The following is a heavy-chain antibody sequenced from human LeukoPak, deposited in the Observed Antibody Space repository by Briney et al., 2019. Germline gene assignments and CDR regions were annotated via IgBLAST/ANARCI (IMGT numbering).Heavy chain of an antibody. D-gene: IGHD6-6*01. CDR1: GYSFTSYW. CDR3: ARHLGSSSRHYYYMDV. J-gene: IGHJ6*03. CDR2: IYPGDSDT. Sequence: GESLKISCKGSGYSFTSYWIGWVRQMPGKGLEWMGIIYPGDSDTRYSPSFQGQVTISADKSISTAYLQWSSLKASDTAMYYCARHLGSSSRHYYYMDVWGKGTTVTVSS. V-gene: IGHV5-51*01.